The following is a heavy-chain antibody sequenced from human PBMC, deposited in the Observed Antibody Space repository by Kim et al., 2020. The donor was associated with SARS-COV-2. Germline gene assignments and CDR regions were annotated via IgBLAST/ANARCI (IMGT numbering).Heavy chain of an antibody. J-gene: IGHJ5*02. CDR2: ISGSGDNT. Sequence: GGSLRLSCPASGFTFSNYAMSWVRQAPGKGLKWVSAISGSGDNTYYADSVKGRFTISRDNSNNTLFLQMNSLRAEDTAVYYCAKDRRNYYGLGSWFEAWGQGTLVTVSS. CDR1: GFTFSNYA. D-gene: IGHD3-10*01. V-gene: IGHV3-23*01. CDR3: AKDRRNYYGLGSWFEA.